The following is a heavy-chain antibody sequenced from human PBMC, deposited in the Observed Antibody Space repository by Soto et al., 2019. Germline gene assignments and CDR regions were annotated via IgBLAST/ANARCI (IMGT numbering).Heavy chain of an antibody. V-gene: IGHV1-69*13. J-gene: IGHJ3*02. CDR1: GYTFTSYG. D-gene: IGHD1-26*01. Sequence: ASVKVCCKASGYTFTSYGISWVRQAPGQGLEWMGWISPIFGTANYAQKFQGRVTITADESTSTAYMELSSLRSEDTAAYYCAREVLSTGATRAFDIWGQGTMVTVSS. CDR3: AREVLSTGATRAFDI. CDR2: ISPIFGTA.